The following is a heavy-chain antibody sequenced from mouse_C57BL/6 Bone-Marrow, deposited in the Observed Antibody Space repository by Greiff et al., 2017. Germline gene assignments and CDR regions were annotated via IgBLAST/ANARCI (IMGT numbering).Heavy chain of an antibody. CDR2: ISSGGGNT. J-gene: IGHJ1*03. Sequence: EVMLVESGGGLVKPGGSLKLSCAASGFTFSSYTMSWVRQTPEKRLEWVATISSGGGNTYYPDSVKGRSTISRDNAKNTLYLQMSSLRSEDTALYYCAREAYYYGSSPWYFDVWGTGTTVTVSS. V-gene: IGHV5-9*01. CDR3: AREAYYYGSSPWYFDV. CDR1: GFTFSSYT. D-gene: IGHD1-1*01.